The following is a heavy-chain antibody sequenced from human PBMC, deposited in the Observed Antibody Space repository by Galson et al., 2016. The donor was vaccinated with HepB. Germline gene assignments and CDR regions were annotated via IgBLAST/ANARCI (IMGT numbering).Heavy chain of an antibody. J-gene: IGHJ4*02. D-gene: IGHD4-17*01. V-gene: IGHV3-23*01. CDR2: LGGSDGRT. Sequence: SLRLSCAASGFTFNSYAMIWVRQTPGKGLEWVSALGGSDGRTYYADSAEGRFLISRDDYKNTLYLQMNSLRAEDTAVYHRAKAFHPTTVTNLGPLEYWGQGTRVTVS. CDR3: AKAFHPTTVTNLGPLEY. CDR1: GFTFNSYA.